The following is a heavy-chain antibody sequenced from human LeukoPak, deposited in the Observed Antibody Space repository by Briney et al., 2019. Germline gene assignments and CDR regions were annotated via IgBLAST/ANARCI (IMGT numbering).Heavy chain of an antibody. CDR1: GFTFSSYA. Sequence: GGSLRLSCAASGFTFSSYAMSWVRQAPGKGLEWVSGTSGSGGSTFYADFVKGRFTISRDNSKNTVYLQMKSLRADDTAVYYCAKVSGSPDWGQGTLVTVSS. D-gene: IGHD1-26*01. CDR2: TSGSGGST. J-gene: IGHJ4*02. V-gene: IGHV3-23*01. CDR3: AKVSGSPD.